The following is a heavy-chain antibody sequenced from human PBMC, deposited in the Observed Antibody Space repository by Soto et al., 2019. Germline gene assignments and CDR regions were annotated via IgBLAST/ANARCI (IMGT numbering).Heavy chain of an antibody. CDR3: ARARLIAVTGLLHY. D-gene: IGHD6-19*01. CDR1: GYPFTSYG. V-gene: IGHV1-18*01. J-gene: IGHJ4*02. CDR2: ISAYNGKT. Sequence: QVQLVQSGAEVKKPGASVKVSCKTSGYPFTSYGINWVRQAPGQGPEWMGWISAYNGKTSYTQKFQGRVTMTTDTSKSTAYMELRSLRSDDTAVYYCARARLIAVTGLLHYWGQGTLVTVSS.